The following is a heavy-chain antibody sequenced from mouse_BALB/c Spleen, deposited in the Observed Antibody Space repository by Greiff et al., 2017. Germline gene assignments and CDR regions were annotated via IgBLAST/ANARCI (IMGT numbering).Heavy chain of an antibody. CDR1: GFTFSSYW. V-gene: IGHV6-6*02. CDR3: TAHYYGSSPWFAY. D-gene: IGHD1-1*01. Sequence: EVKLVESGGGLVQPGGSMKLSCVASGFTFSSYWMSWVRQSPEKGLEWVAEIRLKSDNYATHYAESVKGKFTISRDDSKSRLYLQMNSLRAEDTGIYYCTAHYYGSSPWFAYWGQGTLVTVSA. CDR2: IRLKSDNYAT. J-gene: IGHJ3*01.